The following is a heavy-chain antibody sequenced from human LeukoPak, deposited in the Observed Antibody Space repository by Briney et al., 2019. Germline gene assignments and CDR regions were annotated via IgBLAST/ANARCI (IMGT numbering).Heavy chain of an antibody. CDR2: IYYSGST. CDR3: ARDSARYCSSTSCYPKGFDY. CDR1: GFSISGYY. Sequence: PSETLSLTCTVSGFSISGYYWSWIRQPPGKGLEWVGYIYYSGSTNYNPSFKSRVTISVDPSKNQFSLKLSSVTAADTAVYYCARDSARYCSSTSCYPKGFDYWGQGTLVTVSS. D-gene: IGHD2-2*01. V-gene: IGHV4-59*01. J-gene: IGHJ4*02.